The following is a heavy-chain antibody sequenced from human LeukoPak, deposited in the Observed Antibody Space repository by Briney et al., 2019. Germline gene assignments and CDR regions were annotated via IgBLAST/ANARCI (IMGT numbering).Heavy chain of an antibody. D-gene: IGHD5-18*01. CDR2: IYYSGIT. Sequence: PSETLSLTCTVSGGSISSSSYYWGWIRQPPGKELVWIGSIYYSGITYYNPTLKSRVTISVDTYKNQFSLKLSSVTAADTAVYYCARTRGYSYRYDYWGQGTLVTVSS. V-gene: IGHV4-39*01. J-gene: IGHJ4*02. CDR1: GGSISSSSYY. CDR3: ARTRGYSYRYDY.